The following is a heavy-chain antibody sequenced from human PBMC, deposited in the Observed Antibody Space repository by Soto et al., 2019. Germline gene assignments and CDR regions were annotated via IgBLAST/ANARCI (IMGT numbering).Heavy chain of an antibody. J-gene: IGHJ4*02. V-gene: IGHV1-69*02. D-gene: IGHD5-18*01. CDR3: ARTGTAMGGFDY. Sequence: SVKVSCKASGGTFSSYTISRVRQAPGQGLEWMGRIIPILGIANYAQKFQGRVTITADKSTSTAYMELSSLRSEDTTVYYCARTGTAMGGFDYWGQGTLVTVSS. CDR2: IIPILGIA. CDR1: GGTFSSYT.